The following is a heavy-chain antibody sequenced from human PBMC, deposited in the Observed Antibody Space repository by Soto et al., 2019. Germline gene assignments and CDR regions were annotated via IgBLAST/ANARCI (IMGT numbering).Heavy chain of an antibody. D-gene: IGHD2-2*01. V-gene: IGHV3-21*01. CDR3: AREYCSSTSCYLVELLPTIHYFDY. Sequence: EVQLVESGGGLVKPGGSLRLSCAASGFTFSSYSMNWVRQAPGKGLEWVSSISSSSSYIYYADSVKGRFTISRDNAKNSLYLQMNSLRAEDTAVYYCAREYCSSTSCYLVELLPTIHYFDYWGQGTLVTVSS. CDR1: GFTFSSYS. CDR2: ISSSSSYI. J-gene: IGHJ4*02.